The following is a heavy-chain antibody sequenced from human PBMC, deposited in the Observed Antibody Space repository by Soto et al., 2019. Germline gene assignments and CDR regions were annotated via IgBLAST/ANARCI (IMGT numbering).Heavy chain of an antibody. CDR3: ARESPPYYDFWSGSWFDP. J-gene: IGHJ5*02. D-gene: IGHD3-3*01. Sequence: SETLSLTCAVYGGSFSGYYWSWIRQPPGKGLEWIGEINHSGSTNYNPSLKSRVTISVDTSKNQFSLKLSSVTAADTAVYYCARESPPYYDFWSGSWFDPWGQGTLVTVSS. CDR1: GGSFSGYY. CDR2: INHSGST. V-gene: IGHV4-34*01.